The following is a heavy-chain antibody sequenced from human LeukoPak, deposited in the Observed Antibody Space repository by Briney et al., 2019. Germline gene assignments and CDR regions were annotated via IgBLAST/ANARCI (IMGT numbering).Heavy chain of an antibody. V-gene: IGHV4-34*01. Sequence: PSETLSLTCAVYGGSFSGYYWSWIRQPPGKGLEWIGEINHSGSTNYNPSLKSRVTISVDTSKNQFSLKLSSVTAADTAVYYCAKGRSIIRGASDSWGQGTLVTVSS. J-gene: IGHJ4*02. CDR2: INHSGST. CDR1: GGSFSGYY. D-gene: IGHD3-10*01. CDR3: AKGRSIIRGASDS.